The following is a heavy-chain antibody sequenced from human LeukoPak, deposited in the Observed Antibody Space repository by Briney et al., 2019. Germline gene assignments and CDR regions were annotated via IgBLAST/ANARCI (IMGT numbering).Heavy chain of an antibody. CDR2: IIPILGIA. V-gene: IGHV1-69*04. Sequence: ASVKVSCKASGGTFSSYAISWVRQAPGQGLERMGRIIPILGIANYAQKFQGRVTITADKSTSTAYMELSSLRSEDTAVYYCARDPVVREYQLLDYYYYGMDVWGQGTTVTVSS. J-gene: IGHJ6*02. CDR3: ARDPVVREYQLLDYYYYGMDV. CDR1: GGTFSSYA. D-gene: IGHD2-2*01.